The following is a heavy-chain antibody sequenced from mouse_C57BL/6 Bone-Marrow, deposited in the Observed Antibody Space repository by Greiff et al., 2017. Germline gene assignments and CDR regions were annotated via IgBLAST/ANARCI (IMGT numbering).Heavy chain of an antibody. J-gene: IGHJ2*01. Sequence: QVQLQQSDAELVKPGASVKISCKVSGYNFTDHTIHWMKQRPEQGLAWIGYLYPRDGSTKNNATFQGKATLTADTSSSTAYMQLNSLTSEDSAVEFCARYTTVIAYYFDYWGQGTTLTVAS. D-gene: IGHD1-1*01. CDR1: GYNFTDHT. CDR3: ARYTTVIAYYFDY. CDR2: LYPRDGST. V-gene: IGHV1-78*01.